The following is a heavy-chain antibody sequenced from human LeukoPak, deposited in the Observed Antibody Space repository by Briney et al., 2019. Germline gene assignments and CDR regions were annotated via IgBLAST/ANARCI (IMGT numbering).Heavy chain of an antibody. Sequence: GESLKISCKGSGYTFTNYWIGWVRQMPGKGLEWMGIIYPGNSDIRYSPSFQGQVTISADNSISTAYLQWSSLKASDTAMYYCARHIRGYSYGYLDYWGQGTLVTVSS. CDR2: IYPGNSDI. V-gene: IGHV5-51*01. D-gene: IGHD5-18*01. J-gene: IGHJ4*02. CDR1: GYTFTNYW. CDR3: ARHIRGYSYGYLDY.